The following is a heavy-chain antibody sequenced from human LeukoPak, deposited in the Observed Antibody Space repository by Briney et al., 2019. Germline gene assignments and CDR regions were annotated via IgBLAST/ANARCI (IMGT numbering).Heavy chain of an antibody. Sequence: SETLSLTCTVSGGSISSYYWSWIRQPAGKGLEWIGNIDYSGNTKYNPSLKSRVTISVDTSKNQFSLKLSSVTAADTAVYYCARWYYDSSGYRYFDYWGQGTLVTVSS. CDR2: IDYSGNT. D-gene: IGHD3-22*01. V-gene: IGHV4-59*01. CDR1: GGSISSYY. J-gene: IGHJ4*02. CDR3: ARWYYDSSGYRYFDY.